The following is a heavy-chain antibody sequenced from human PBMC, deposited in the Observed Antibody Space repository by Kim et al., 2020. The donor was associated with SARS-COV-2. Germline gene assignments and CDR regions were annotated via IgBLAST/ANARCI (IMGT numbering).Heavy chain of an antibody. J-gene: IGHJ6*01. Sequence: GGSLRLSCAASGFTFRSYAMAWVRQAPGKGLEWVSTVNPDGSATHYADSVKGRFTISRDMSKNTVYLQMDSLRAEDTALYYCAKDCAGRICGVACYYYG. D-gene: IGHD2-21*01. CDR3: AKDCAGRICGVACYYYG. CDR2: VNPDGSAT. CDR1: GFTFRSYA. V-gene: IGHV3-23*01.